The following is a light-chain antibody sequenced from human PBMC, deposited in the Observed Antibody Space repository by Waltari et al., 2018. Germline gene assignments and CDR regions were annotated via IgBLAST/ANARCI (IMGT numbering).Light chain of an antibody. J-gene: IGLJ2*01. CDR1: DLGGKY. Sequence: SFELTQPPSLSVSPGQTASISCSGDDLGGKYVSWYQQKPGHSPLVIIFQKRRGPSGIPDRVSGSKSGNTGTLTISGTQAMDEAEYYCQAWDSDTVLFGGGTKLTVL. V-gene: IGLV3-1*01. CDR3: QAWDSDTVL. CDR2: QKR.